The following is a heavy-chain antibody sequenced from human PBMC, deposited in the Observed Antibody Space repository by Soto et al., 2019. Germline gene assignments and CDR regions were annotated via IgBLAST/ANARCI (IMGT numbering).Heavy chain of an antibody. V-gene: IGHV3-7*03. CDR1: GFTFRSYC. CDR3: ARAEDYDYWACPPKYFYN. CDR2: LNQDGSDE. D-gene: IGHD3-3*01. Sequence: GSLRLSCATSGFTFRSYCMSWFRQAAGKGLEWVANLNQDGSDEQYLDSVKGRFTVSRDNAKKSMDLQMNRLRAEDTAVYYCARAEDYDYWACPPKYFYNWCQGTQV. J-gene: IGHJ4*02.